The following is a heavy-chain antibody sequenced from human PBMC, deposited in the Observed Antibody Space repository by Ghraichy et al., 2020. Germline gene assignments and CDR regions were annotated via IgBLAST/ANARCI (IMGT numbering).Heavy chain of an antibody. J-gene: IGHJ4*02. CDR1: GFSFAGYA. D-gene: IGHD5-12*01. V-gene: IGHV3-23*01. CDR2: ISGSGSTI. Sequence: GGSLRLSCVTSGFSFAGYAMSWVRQAPGKGLEWVSAISGSGSTIYYADSVKGRFTISRDNSKNTLYLQMSSLRVEDTAVYYCAKGSRGDSGYTFDYWGQGTLVTVSA. CDR3: AKGSRGDSGYTFDY.